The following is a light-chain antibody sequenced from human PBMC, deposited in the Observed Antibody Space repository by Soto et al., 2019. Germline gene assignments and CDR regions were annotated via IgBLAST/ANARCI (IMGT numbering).Light chain of an antibody. Sequence: AIQMTQSPSSLSASVGDRVTITCRASQGIRSDLGWYQQKPGKAPKLLIYAASSLQSGVPSRFSGSGSGSDLTLTSSSLQPDDFSTYYCQQDYDYPYTFGQGTKLEIK. CDR2: AAS. J-gene: IGKJ2*01. V-gene: IGKV1-6*01. CDR3: QQDYDYPYT. CDR1: QGIRSD.